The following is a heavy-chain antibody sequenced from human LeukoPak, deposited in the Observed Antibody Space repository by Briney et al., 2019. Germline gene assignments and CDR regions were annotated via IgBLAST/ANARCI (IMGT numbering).Heavy chain of an antibody. CDR1: GFTFSSYA. Sequence: GGSLSLSCAASGFTFSSYAMSWVRQAPGKGLEWVSGISGSGGSKYYADSVTGRFTISRDNSKNTLYLQMNSLRAEDTAVYYCAKDMQPTGYCSGGNCYSDYWGQGTLVTVSS. V-gene: IGHV3-23*01. CDR3: AKDMQPTGYCSGGNCYSDY. J-gene: IGHJ4*02. CDR2: ISGSGGSK. D-gene: IGHD2-15*01.